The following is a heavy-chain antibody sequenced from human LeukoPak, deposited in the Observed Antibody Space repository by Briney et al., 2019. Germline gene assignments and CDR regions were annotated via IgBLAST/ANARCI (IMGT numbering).Heavy chain of an antibody. J-gene: IGHJ3*02. CDR3: ARVTMVRGVYDAFDI. D-gene: IGHD3-10*01. V-gene: IGHV3-21*01. Sequence: GGSLRLSCAASGFTFSSYSMNWDRQAPGKGLEWVSSISSSSSYIYYADSVKGRFTISRDNAKNSLYLQMNSLRAEDTAVYYCARVTMVRGVYDAFDIWGQGTMVTVSS. CDR1: GFTFSSYS. CDR2: ISSSSSYI.